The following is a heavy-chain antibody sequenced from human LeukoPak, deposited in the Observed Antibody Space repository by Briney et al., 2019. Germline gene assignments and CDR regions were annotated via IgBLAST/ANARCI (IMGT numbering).Heavy chain of an antibody. D-gene: IGHD3-10*01. V-gene: IGHV2-5*02. J-gene: IGHJ5*02. CDR1: GFPLNTNGVR. CDR3: AHRRYGSGSYPDWFDP. CDR2: ISWDDDK. Sequence: SGPTLVKPTQTLTLTCTFSGFPLNTNGVRVGWIRQPPGKALEWLALISWDDDKRYSPSLKSRLTITKDTSKNQVVLTMTNMDPVDTATYYCAHRRYGSGSYPDWFDPWGQGTLVTVSS.